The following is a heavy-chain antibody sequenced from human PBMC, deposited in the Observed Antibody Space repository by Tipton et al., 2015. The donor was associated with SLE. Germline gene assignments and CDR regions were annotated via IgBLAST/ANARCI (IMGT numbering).Heavy chain of an antibody. V-gene: IGHV5-51*01. D-gene: IGHD4/OR15-4a*01. Sequence: HVTISADKSISTAYLQWSSLKASDTAMYYCARQGTMVEPFDYWGQGTLVTVSS. CDR3: ARQGTMVEPFDY. J-gene: IGHJ4*02.